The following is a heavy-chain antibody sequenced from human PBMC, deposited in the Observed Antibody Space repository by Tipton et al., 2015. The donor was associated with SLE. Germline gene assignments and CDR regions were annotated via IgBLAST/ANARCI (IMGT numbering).Heavy chain of an antibody. V-gene: IGHV4-4*07. CDR3: ARESI. CDR1: GGSIGNNY. Sequence: TLSLTCTVSGGSIGNNYWNWIRQSTGKGLAWIGRFYTDGSTRHKPSLESRLSPSFESRVTIPIDTSKNQFSLRLISVTAADTAVYYCARESIWGQGTMVTVSS. J-gene: IGHJ3*02. CDR2: FYTDGST.